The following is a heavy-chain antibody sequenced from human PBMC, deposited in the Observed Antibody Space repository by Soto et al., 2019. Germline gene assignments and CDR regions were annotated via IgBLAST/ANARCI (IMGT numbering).Heavy chain of an antibody. CDR3: AKGYDRHGSGYEGFDT. CDR1: GFTVDTYA. J-gene: IGHJ4*02. Sequence: GGSLRLSCAASGFTVDTYAMAWVRQTPRKGLDWVSSISGVGDHTYYANSVKGRFTISRDSSENTVYLQMNSLRAEETAIYFCAKGYDRHGSGYEGFDTWGQGTLVTVSS. CDR2: ISGVGDHT. V-gene: IGHV3-23*01. D-gene: IGHD5-12*01.